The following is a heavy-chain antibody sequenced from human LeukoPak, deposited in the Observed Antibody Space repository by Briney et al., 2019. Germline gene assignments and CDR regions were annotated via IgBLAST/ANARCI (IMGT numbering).Heavy chain of an antibody. Sequence: GGSLRLSCAASGFTFSNFAMHWVRQAPGKGLEWVSVISYDGSYKYYADSVKGRFTISRDNSKNTLYQQMNSLRPEDTAVYYCARDLHCSGGSCYSGLHYWGQGTLVTVSS. CDR1: GFTFSNFA. J-gene: IGHJ4*02. CDR2: ISYDGSYK. D-gene: IGHD2-15*01. V-gene: IGHV3-30*04. CDR3: ARDLHCSGGSCYSGLHY.